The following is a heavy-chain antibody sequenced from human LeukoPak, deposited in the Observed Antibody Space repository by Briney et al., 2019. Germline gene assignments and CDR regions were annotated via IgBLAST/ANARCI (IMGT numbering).Heavy chain of an antibody. V-gene: IGHV4-4*02. J-gene: IGHJ6*02. CDR3: ASSPRWELLLGDYYYGMDV. Sequence: SETLSLTCAVSGGSISSSNWWSWVRQPPGKGLEWMGEIYHSGSTNYNPSLKSRVTISVDKSKNQFSLKLSSVTAADTAVYYCASSPRWELLLGDYYYGMDVWGQGTTVTVSS. CDR1: GGSISSSNW. D-gene: IGHD1-26*01. CDR2: IYHSGST.